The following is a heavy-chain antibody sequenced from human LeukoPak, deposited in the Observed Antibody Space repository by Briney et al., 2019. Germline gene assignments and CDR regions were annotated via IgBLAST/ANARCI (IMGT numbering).Heavy chain of an antibody. Sequence: GGSLRLSCAASGFTFSSYWMHCVRQAPGKGLVWVSRINSDGSSTSYADSVKGRFTISRDNAKNTLYLQMDSLRAEDTAMYYCARGTGSYYSLGYWGQGTLVTVSS. CDR3: ARGTGSYYSLGY. D-gene: IGHD1-26*01. J-gene: IGHJ4*02. CDR1: GFTFSSYW. V-gene: IGHV3-74*01. CDR2: INSDGSST.